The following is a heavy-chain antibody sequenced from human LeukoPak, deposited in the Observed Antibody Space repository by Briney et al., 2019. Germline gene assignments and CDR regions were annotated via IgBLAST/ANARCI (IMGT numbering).Heavy chain of an antibody. V-gene: IGHV4-34*01. Sequence: SETLSLTCAVYGGSFSGYYWSWIRQPPGKGLEWIGEINHSGSTNYNPSLKSRVTISVDTSKNQFSLKLSSVTAADTAVYYCARGLPTMVRGVIMLSRNWFDPWGQGTLATVSS. CDR1: GGSFSGYY. D-gene: IGHD3-10*01. J-gene: IGHJ5*02. CDR3: ARGLPTMVRGVIMLSRNWFDP. CDR2: INHSGST.